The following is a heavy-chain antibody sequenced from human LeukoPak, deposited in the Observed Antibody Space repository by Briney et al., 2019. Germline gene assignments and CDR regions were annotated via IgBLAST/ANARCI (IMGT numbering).Heavy chain of an antibody. V-gene: IGHV3-33*06. CDR2: IWYDGSNK. D-gene: IGHD3-22*01. CDR3: AKDQARGYPHYYFDY. Sequence: GRSLRLSCAASGFTFSSYGMHWVRQAPGKGLEWVAVIWYDGSNKYYADSVEGRFTISRDNSKNTLYLQMNSLRAEDTAVYYCAKDQARGYPHYYFDYWGQGTLVTVSS. CDR1: GFTFSSYG. J-gene: IGHJ4*02.